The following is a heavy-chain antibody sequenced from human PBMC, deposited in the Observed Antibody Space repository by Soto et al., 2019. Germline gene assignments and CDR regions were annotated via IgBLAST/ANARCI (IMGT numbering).Heavy chain of an antibody. CDR1: GYTLTELS. CDR3: ARGTLPLTLSGYYLEGLDY. V-gene: IGHV1-24*01. J-gene: IGHJ4*02. D-gene: IGHD3-22*01. Sequence: ASVKVSCKVSGYTLTELSMHWVRQAPGKGLEWMGGFDPEDGETIYAQKFQGRVTITRDTSASTAYMELSSLRSEDTAVYYCARGTLPLTLSGYYLEGLDYWGQGTLVTVSS. CDR2: FDPEDGET.